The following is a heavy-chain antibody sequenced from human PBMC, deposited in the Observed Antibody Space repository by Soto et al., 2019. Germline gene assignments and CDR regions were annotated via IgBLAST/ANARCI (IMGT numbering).Heavy chain of an antibody. J-gene: IGHJ4*02. D-gene: IGHD5-12*01. CDR1: GGSISSGGYY. CDR3: AAADGYPDY. CDR2: IYYGGGT. V-gene: IGHV4-31*03. Sequence: QVQLQESGPGLVKPSQTLSLSCTVSGGSISSGGYYWTWIRQHPGKGLEWIGYIYYGGGTHYNPSLKSRVTISLDTSKNQFSRKLTSVTAADTAVYFCAAADGYPDYWGQGPLVTVSS.